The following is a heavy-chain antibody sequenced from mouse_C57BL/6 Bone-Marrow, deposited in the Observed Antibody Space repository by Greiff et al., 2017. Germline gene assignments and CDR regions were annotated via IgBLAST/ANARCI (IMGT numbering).Heavy chain of an antibody. V-gene: IGHV1-69*01. Sequence: QVQLKQPGAELVMPGASVKLSCKASGYTFTSYWMHWVKQRPGQGLEWIGEIDPSDSYTNYNQKFKGKSTLTVDKSSSTAYMQLSSLTSEDSAVYYCARRYGFDYWGQGTTLTVSS. CDR1: GYTFTSYW. CDR2: IDPSDSYT. D-gene: IGHD1-1*02. CDR3: ARRYGFDY. J-gene: IGHJ2*01.